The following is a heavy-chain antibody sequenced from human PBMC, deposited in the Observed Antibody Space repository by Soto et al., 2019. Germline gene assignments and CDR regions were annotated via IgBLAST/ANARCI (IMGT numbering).Heavy chain of an antibody. CDR3: AKLYGDIDY. CDR1: GFTFSSYG. CDR2: ISYDGSNK. V-gene: IGHV3-30*18. J-gene: IGHJ4*02. D-gene: IGHD4-17*01. Sequence: QVQLVESGGGVVQPRRSLRLSCAASGFTFSSYGIHWVRQAPGKGLEWVAVISYDGSNKYYADSVKGRFTISRDNSKNTLYLQMNSLRAEDTAVYYCAKLYGDIDYWGQGTLVTVSS.